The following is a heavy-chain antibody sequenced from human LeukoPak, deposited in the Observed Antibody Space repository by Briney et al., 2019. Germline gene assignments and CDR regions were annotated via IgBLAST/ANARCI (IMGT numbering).Heavy chain of an antibody. CDR1: GFTFSSYA. V-gene: IGHV3-30-3*01. D-gene: IGHD6-13*01. CDR2: ISYDGSNQ. CDR3: TVLVRPLAYYFDY. Sequence: GRSLRLSCAASGFTFSSYAMHWVRQAPGKGLEWVAVISYDGSNQYYADSVKGRFTISRDNSKNTLYLQMNSLRAEDTAVYYCTVLVRPLAYYFDYWGQGTLVTVSS. J-gene: IGHJ4*02.